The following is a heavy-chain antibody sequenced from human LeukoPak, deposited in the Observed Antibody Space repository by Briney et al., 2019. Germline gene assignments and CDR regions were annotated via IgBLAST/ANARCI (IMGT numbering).Heavy chain of an antibody. CDR2: IIPILGIA. V-gene: IGHV1-69*04. Sequence: SVKVSCKASGGTFSSYAISWVRQAPGQGLEWMGRIIPILGIANYAQKFQGRVTITADKSTSTAYMELKSLRSDDTAVYYWAREECSIGVCYPSGYWGQGTLVTVSS. J-gene: IGHJ4*02. D-gene: IGHD2-8*01. CDR3: AREECSIGVCYPSGY. CDR1: GGTFSSYA.